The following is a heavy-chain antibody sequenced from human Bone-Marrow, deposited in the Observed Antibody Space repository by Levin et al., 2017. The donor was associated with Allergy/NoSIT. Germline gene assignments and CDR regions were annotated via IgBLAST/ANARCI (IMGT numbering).Heavy chain of an antibody. J-gene: IGHJ4*02. D-gene: IGHD4-23*01. CDR1: GFTFSSYW. CDR3: ARDRDYGGNRFDY. Sequence: GGSLRLSCTASGFTFSSYWMHWVRQGPGKGLVWVSRINSDGSYTNYADSVKGRFTISRDNAKNTLYLQLSSLRAEDTAVYYCARDRDYGGNRFDYWGQGTLVTVSS. V-gene: IGHV3-74*01. CDR2: INSDGSYT.